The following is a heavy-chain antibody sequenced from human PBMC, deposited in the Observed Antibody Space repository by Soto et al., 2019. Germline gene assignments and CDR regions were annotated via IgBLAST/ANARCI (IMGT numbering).Heavy chain of an antibody. J-gene: IGHJ3*02. CDR3: ARDASKGLHLGELPFHDAFDI. CDR1: SSGFTFTHYG. CDR2: ISGSSNYI. D-gene: IGHD3-16*02. Sequence: GGSLRLSCAASSSGFTFTHYGMNWVRQAPGEGLEWVSYISGSSNYIYYADSVKGRFTISRDNAKNSLYLQMNSLRAEDTAVYYCARDASKGLHLGELPFHDAFDIWGQGTMVTVSS. V-gene: IGHV3-21*01.